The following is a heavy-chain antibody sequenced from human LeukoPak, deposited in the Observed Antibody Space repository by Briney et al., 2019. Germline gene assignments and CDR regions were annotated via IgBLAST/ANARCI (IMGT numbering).Heavy chain of an antibody. Sequence: PSETLSLTCTVSGGSISGYYWSWIRQPPGKGLEWIGYIYTSGSTNYDPSLKSRVTMSVDTSKNQFSLKLSSVTAADTAVYYCARGAYGSGDRGWFDPWGQGTLVTVSS. D-gene: IGHD3-10*01. CDR1: GGSISGYY. CDR2: IYTSGST. CDR3: ARGAYGSGDRGWFDP. J-gene: IGHJ5*02. V-gene: IGHV4-4*08.